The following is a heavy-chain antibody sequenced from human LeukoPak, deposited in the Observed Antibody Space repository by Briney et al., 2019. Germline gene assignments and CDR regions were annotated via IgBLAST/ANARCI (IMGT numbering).Heavy chain of an antibody. CDR2: INPNSGGT. CDR3: ARSAESSSWVEFDY. Sequence: ASVKVSCKASGYTFTGYYMHWVRQAPGQGLEWMGWINPNSGGTNYAQKFQVRGTMTRDTSISTAYLELSRLRSDDTAVYYCARSAESSSWVEFDYWGQGTLVTVSS. D-gene: IGHD6-13*01. CDR1: GYTFTGYY. V-gene: IGHV1-2*02. J-gene: IGHJ4*02.